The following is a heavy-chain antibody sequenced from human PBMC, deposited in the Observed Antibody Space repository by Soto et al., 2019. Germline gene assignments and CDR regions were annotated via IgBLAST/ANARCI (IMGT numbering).Heavy chain of an antibody. CDR3: TRHEAYFDNSGSGSFDY. J-gene: IGHJ4*02. CDR1: GFTFSDSA. V-gene: IGHV3-73*02. Sequence: EVQLVESGGGLVQPGGSLKLSCAASGFTFSDSAVHWVRQASGKGLEWVGRIRSKANTYATAYAASVRGRFTISRDDSKNTAYLQMNSLRPDDTAVYFCTRHEAYFDNSGSGSFDYWGQGTLVTVSS. D-gene: IGHD3-22*01. CDR2: IRSKANTYAT.